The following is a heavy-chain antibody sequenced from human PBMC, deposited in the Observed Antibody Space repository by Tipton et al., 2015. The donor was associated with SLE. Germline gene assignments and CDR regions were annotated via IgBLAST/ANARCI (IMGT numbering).Heavy chain of an antibody. CDR2: ISSSGSTI. D-gene: IGHD2-8*02. CDR3: ARGGDCTGGVCYSYYYYGLDV. Sequence: SLRLSCAASGFTFSVYEMNWVRQAPGKGLQWLSYISSSGSTIYYADSVKGQFTISRDNAKNSLFLQMNSLRAEDTDVYYCARGGDCTGGVCYSYYYYGLDVWGQGTKVTVSS. CDR1: GFTFSVYE. V-gene: IGHV3-48*03. J-gene: IGHJ6*02.